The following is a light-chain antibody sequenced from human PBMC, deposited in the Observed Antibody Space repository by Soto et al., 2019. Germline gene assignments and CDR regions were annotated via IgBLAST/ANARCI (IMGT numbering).Light chain of an antibody. J-gene: IGLJ1*01. CDR3: SSYTNRNTRV. CDR2: EVS. V-gene: IGLV2-14*01. CDR1: ASDVGGYNY. Sequence: QSALPQPASVSGSPGQSIAISCTGSASDVGGYNYVSWYQQYPGKASKLMIYEVSNRPSGVSNRFSGSKSGNTASLTISGLQAEDEADYYCSSYTNRNTRVFGTGTKLTVL.